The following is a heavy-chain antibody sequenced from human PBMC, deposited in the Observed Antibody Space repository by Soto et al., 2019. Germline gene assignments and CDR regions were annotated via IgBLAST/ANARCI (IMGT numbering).Heavy chain of an antibody. D-gene: IGHD2-15*01. J-gene: IGHJ6*03. CDR3: ARDGYCSGGSCYSGFLDYYYYMDV. Sequence: PVGSLRLSCAASGFTFSSYGMHWVRQAPGKGLEWVAVIWYDGSNKYYADSVKGRFTISRDNSKNTLYLQMNSLRAEDTAVHYCARDGYCSGGSCYSGFLDYYYYMDVWGKGTTVTVS. CDR2: IWYDGSNK. V-gene: IGHV3-33*01. CDR1: GFTFSSYG.